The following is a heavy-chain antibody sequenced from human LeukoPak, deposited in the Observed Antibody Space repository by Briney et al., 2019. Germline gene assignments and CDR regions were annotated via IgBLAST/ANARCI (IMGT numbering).Heavy chain of an antibody. CDR1: GFTFSGYG. Sequence: GGSLRLSCAASGFTFSGYGMSWVRQAPGKGLEWVAHISHFPGDPWYANSVKGRFIISRDNSKGTVYLQMNSLRPEDSALYYCAKDNYGAIYASWGQGTMVTVSA. CDR2: ISHFPGDP. D-gene: IGHD3-16*01. J-gene: IGHJ5*02. V-gene: IGHV3-23*01. CDR3: AKDNYGAIYAS.